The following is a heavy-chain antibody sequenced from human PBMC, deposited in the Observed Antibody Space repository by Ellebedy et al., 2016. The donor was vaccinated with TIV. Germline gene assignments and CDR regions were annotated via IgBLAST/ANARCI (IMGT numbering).Heavy chain of an antibody. CDR2: IKQDGSEK. J-gene: IGHJ6*02. Sequence: GESLKISXAASRFTFSNYGMHWVRQAPGKGLEWVANIKQDGSEKFYVGSVKGRFTISRDNAKSSLSLQMNSLRAEDTAVYYCARAAHFYSYGMDVWGQGTTVTVSS. CDR1: RFTFSNYG. V-gene: IGHV3-7*01. D-gene: IGHD2-21*01. CDR3: ARAAHFYSYGMDV.